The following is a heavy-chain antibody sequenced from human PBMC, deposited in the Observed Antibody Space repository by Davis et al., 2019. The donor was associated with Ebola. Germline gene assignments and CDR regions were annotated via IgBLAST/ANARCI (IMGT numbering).Heavy chain of an antibody. CDR1: GFTFSSYW. D-gene: IGHD4-17*01. V-gene: IGHV3-33*08. CDR2: IWYDGSNK. Sequence: GESLKISCAASGFTFSSYWMSWVRQAPGKGLEWVAVIWYDGSNKYYADSVKGRFTISRDNSKNTLYLQMNSLRAEDTAVYYCARVDDYGDCDYWGQGTLVTVSS. J-gene: IGHJ4*02. CDR3: ARVDDYGDCDY.